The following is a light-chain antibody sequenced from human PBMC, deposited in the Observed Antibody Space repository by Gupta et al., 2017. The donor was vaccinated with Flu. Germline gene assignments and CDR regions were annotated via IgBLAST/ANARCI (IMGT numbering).Light chain of an antibody. CDR2: EVS. CDR3: RRGTHPWT. Sequence: VTLGQAAYSSCRSSQSLVYKNGITCLNWLQQMPGQSPRRIIYEVSKRDFGGPDRFSGSGSVTDFTLKSSRVEAEDVGVYYCRRGTHPWTFGQGTRLEI. V-gene: IGKV2-30*01. J-gene: IGKJ2*02. CDR1: QSLVYKNGITC.